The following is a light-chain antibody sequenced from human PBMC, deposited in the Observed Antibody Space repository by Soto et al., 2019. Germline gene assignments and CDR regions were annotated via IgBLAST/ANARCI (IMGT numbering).Light chain of an antibody. V-gene: IGKV3-15*01. Sequence: EIVMTQSPATLSVSQGERATLSCRASQSITRNLAWYQQSPGQAPRLLIYGASTRATGIPARFSGSGSGTEFTLTINSLQSEDFAVYYCQQYTNWPMWTFGQGTKVDI. J-gene: IGKJ1*01. CDR2: GAS. CDR3: QQYTNWPMWT. CDR1: QSITRN.